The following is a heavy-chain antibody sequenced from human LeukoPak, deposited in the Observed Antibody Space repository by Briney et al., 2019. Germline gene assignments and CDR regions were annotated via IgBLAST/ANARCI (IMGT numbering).Heavy chain of an antibody. CDR2: IYSDSST. CDR3: ARESPYSLDY. D-gene: IGHD2-21*01. CDR1: GLTVSSNY. Sequence: GGSLRLSCAASGLTVSSNYMSWVRQAPGKGLEWVSVIYSDSSTYYADSVKGRFTISRDNSKNTLYVQMNSLRAEDTAVYYCARESPYSLDYWGQGTLVTVSS. J-gene: IGHJ4*02. V-gene: IGHV3-53*01.